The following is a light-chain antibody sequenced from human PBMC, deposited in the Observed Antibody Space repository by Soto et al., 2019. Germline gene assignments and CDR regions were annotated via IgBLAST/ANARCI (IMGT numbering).Light chain of an antibody. CDR1: SSNIGGNT. CDR3: AVWDDSLKGHVL. J-gene: IGLJ2*01. CDR2: RNN. Sequence: QSVLTQPPSASGTPGQRVTVCCSGSSSNIGGNTVNWYQQLPGTAPKLLIYRNNHRPSGVPDRFSGSKSGTSASLAISGLQSEDEDDYYCAVWDDSLKGHVLFGGGTKLTVL. V-gene: IGLV1-44*01.